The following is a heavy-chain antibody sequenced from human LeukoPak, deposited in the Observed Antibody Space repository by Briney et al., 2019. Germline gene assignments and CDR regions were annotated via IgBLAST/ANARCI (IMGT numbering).Heavy chain of an antibody. Sequence: GGSLRLSCAGSGFTFSNYWMNWVRQAPGKGLEWVANVKQDGSEKYYVASVKGRFTISRDNAKNSLYLQMNSLRAEDTAVYYCATRYFDLWGRGTLVTVSS. CDR2: VKQDGSEK. CDR3: ATRYFDL. CDR1: GFTFSNYW. J-gene: IGHJ2*01. V-gene: IGHV3-7*01.